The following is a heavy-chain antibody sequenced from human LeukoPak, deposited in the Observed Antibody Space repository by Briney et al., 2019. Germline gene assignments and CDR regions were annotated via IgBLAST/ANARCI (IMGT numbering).Heavy chain of an antibody. D-gene: IGHD3-22*01. CDR2: IYYSGST. Sequence: SETLSLTCTVSGDSISSYYWSWIRQPPGKGLEWIGYIYYSGSTNYNPSLKSRVSISVDTSENQFSLKLNPVTAADTAVYYCARGFDSSGYYFDYWGQGTLVTVSS. J-gene: IGHJ4*02. V-gene: IGHV4-59*01. CDR1: GDSISSYY. CDR3: ARGFDSSGYYFDY.